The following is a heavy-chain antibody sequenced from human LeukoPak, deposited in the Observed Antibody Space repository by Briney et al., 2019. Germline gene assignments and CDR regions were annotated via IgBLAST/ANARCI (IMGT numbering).Heavy chain of an antibody. CDR3: TRHVWLQPFDY. J-gene: IGHJ4*02. Sequence: SETLSLTCTVSGGSISSFYWSWIRQSPGKGLEWIGYIYYSGITKYNPSLKSRVTISVDTSKNQFSLKLSSVTAADTAVYYCTRHVWLQPFDYWGQGTLVTVSS. CDR2: IYYSGIT. CDR1: GGSISSFY. D-gene: IGHD3-9*01. V-gene: IGHV4-59*08.